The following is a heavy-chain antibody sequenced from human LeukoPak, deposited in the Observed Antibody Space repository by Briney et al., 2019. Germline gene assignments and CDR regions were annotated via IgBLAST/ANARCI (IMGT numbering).Heavy chain of an antibody. CDR1: GFTFSDHA. CDR3: VRQKKSHGNFDY. J-gene: IGHJ4*02. D-gene: IGHD1-26*01. Sequence: GGSLRLSCEASGFTFSDHAMHWVRQAPGKGLEWVSAVGIAADTFYPGSVKGRFTISRENAKNSLYLQMNSLRVEDTAVYYCVRQKKSHGNFDYWGQGTLVTVSS. CDR2: VGIAADT. V-gene: IGHV3-13*01.